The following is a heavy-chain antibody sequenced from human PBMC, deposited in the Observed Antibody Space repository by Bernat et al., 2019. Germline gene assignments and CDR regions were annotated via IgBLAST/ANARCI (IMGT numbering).Heavy chain of an antibody. CDR2: ISGSGGST. CDR1: GFTFSSYA. CDR3: AKGPKGVGATIRWFDP. Sequence: VQLVESGGGVVQPGGSLRLSCAASGFTFSSYAMSWVRQAPGKGLEWVSAISGSGGSTYYADSVKGRFTISRDNSKNTLYLQMNSLRAEDTAVYYCAKGPKGVGATIRWFDPWGQGTLVTVSS. V-gene: IGHV3-23*04. J-gene: IGHJ5*02. D-gene: IGHD1-26*01.